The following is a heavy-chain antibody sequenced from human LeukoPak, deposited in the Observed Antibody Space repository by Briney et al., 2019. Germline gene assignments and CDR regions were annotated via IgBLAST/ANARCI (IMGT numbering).Heavy chain of an antibody. J-gene: IGHJ6*02. CDR3: ARDGRYNWNVGAYYYYYYGMDV. V-gene: IGHV3-53*01. CDR2: IYSGGST. CDR1: GFTVSSNY. Sequence: GGSLRLSCAASGFTVSSNYMSWVRQAPGKGLEWVSVIYSGGSTYYADSMKGRFTISRDNSKNTLYLQMNSLRAEDTAVYYCARDGRYNWNVGAYYYYYYGMDVWGQGTTVTVSS. D-gene: IGHD1-20*01.